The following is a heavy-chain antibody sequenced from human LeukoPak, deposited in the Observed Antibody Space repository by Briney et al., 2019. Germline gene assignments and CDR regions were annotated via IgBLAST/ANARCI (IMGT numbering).Heavy chain of an antibody. V-gene: IGHV3-30-3*01. CDR2: ISYDGSNK. CDR3: ARASGRYYDSGGYYEY. J-gene: IGHJ4*02. Sequence: GGSLRLSCAASGFTFSSYAMHWVRQAPGKGLEWVTVISYDGSNKYYAYSVKGRFIISRDNSKNTLYLQMNSLRVEDTAVYHCARASGRYYDSGGYYEYWGQGTLVTVSS. D-gene: IGHD3-22*01. CDR1: GFTFSSYA.